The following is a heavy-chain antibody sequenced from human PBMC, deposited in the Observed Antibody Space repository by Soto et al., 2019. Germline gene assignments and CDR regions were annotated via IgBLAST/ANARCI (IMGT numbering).Heavy chain of an antibody. CDR3: AKAVSYILTGYYTGTIDY. D-gene: IGHD3-9*01. J-gene: IGHJ4*02. CDR1: GFTFSSYA. Sequence: GGSLRLSCAASGFTFSSYAMSWVRQAPGKGLEWVSAISGSGGSTYYADSVKGRFTISRDNSKNTLYLQMNSLRAEDTAVYYCAKAVSYILTGYYTGTIDYWGQGTLVTVSS. CDR2: ISGSGGST. V-gene: IGHV3-23*01.